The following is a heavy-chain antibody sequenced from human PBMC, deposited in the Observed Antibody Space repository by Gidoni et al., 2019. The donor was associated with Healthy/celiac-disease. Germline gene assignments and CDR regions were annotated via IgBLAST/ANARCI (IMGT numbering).Heavy chain of an antibody. V-gene: IGHV3-9*01. D-gene: IGHD6-19*01. Sequence: EVQLVESGGGLVQPGRSLRLSCAASGFTFDDYAMHWVRQAPGKGLEWVSGISWNSGSIGYADSVKGRFTISRDNAKNSLYLQMNSLRAEDTALYHCAKMRFLEGGWVDYWGQGTLVTVSS. CDR1: GFTFDDYA. CDR2: ISWNSGSI. CDR3: AKMRFLEGGWVDY. J-gene: IGHJ4*02.